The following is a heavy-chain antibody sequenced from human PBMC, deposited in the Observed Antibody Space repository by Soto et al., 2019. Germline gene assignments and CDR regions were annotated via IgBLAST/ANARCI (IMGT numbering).Heavy chain of an antibody. D-gene: IGHD2-8*02. V-gene: IGHV4-4*07. J-gene: IGHJ4*02. CDR2: FSLSGTT. Sequence: SETLSLTCTVSGASITGSFFWSWIRQPAGKGLEWIGRFSLSGTTNYNPSLRSRVTMSADVSKNQFSLRLTSVTAADTALYYCARGMTPPGAPAWYYFDSWGQGTLVTVSS. CDR3: ARGMTPPGAPAWYYFDS. CDR1: GASITGSFF.